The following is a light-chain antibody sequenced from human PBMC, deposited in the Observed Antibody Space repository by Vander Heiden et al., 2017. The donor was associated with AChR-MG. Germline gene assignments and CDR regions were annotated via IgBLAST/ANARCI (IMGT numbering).Light chain of an antibody. CDR3: SSYAGNNNVV. J-gene: IGLJ3*02. CDR1: SSDIGTYND. V-gene: IGLV2-8*01. Sequence: QSALTQPPSASGSPGQSVTISCTGTSSDIGTYNDISWYQQHPGKAPKLISYELNKRPSGVPDRFSGSKSGNTASLTVSGLQPEDEADYHCSSYAGNNNVVFGGGTKLTVL. CDR2: ELN.